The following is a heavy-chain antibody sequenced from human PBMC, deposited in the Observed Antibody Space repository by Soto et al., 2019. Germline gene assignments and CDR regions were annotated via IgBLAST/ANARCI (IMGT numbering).Heavy chain of an antibody. Sequence: QVQLVQSGAEVKEPGASVKLSCRTSGYPVVNYDIHWVRQAPGQGLARMGRMNPKQAHRSYIQKFQCNITGTSATDMSTTYMELLGLASEDTAMYDCARAPLGIIVDAAFWGQGTVVTVPS. CDR2: MNPKQAHR. D-gene: IGHD3-22*01. J-gene: IGHJ4*02. V-gene: IGHV1-8*01. CDR3: ARAPLGIIVDAAF. CDR1: GYPVVNYD.